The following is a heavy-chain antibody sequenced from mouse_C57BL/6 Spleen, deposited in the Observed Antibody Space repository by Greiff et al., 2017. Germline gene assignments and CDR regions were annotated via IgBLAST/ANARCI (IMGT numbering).Heavy chain of an antibody. J-gene: IGHJ4*01. D-gene: IGHD2-1*01. Sequence: QVQLQQSGPELVKPGASVKISCKASGYAFSSSWMNWVKQRPGKGLEWIGRIYPGDGDTNYNGKFKGKATLTADKSSSTAYMQLSSLTSEDSAVYFCASDGNYYYAMDYWGQGTSVTVSS. CDR1: GYAFSSSW. CDR2: IYPGDGDT. CDR3: ASDGNYYYAMDY. V-gene: IGHV1-82*01.